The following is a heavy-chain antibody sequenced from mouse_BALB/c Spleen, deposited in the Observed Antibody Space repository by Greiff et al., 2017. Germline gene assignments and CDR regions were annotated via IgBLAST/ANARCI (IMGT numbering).Heavy chain of an antibody. Sequence: QVQLQQPGAELVKPGTSVKLSCKASGYNFTSYWINWVKLRPGQGLEWIGDIYPGSGSTNYNEKFKGKATLTVDKSSSTAYMQLSSLTSEDSAVYYCARRIRLLITLYYFDYWGQGTTLTVSS. CDR1: GYNFTSYW. V-gene: IGHV1-55*01. D-gene: IGHD2-4*01. CDR3: ARRIRLLITLYYFDY. CDR2: IYPGSGST. J-gene: IGHJ2*01.